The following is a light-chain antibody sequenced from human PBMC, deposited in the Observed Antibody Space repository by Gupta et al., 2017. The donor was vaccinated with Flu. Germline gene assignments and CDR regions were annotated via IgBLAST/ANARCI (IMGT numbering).Light chain of an antibody. J-gene: IGKJ4*01. CDR3: QQSDSIPRT. CDR1: QIISNY. V-gene: IGKV1-39*01. CDR2: AAS. Sequence: DIQMSQTRSSLSASVGDRVTITCRASQIISNYLSWFQQRTGKAPKLLIYAASRLQSGVALRFSGSGSGTDFTLTISRLQTEDFATYYCQQSDSIPRTFGGGTKVEVK.